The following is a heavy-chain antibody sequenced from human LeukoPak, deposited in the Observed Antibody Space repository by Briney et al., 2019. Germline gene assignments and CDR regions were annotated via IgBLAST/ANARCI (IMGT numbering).Heavy chain of an antibody. CDR2: IYYSGST. J-gene: IGHJ4*02. CDR1: GGSISRSNYQ. V-gene: IGHV4-39*01. D-gene: IGHD6-19*01. Sequence: PSETLSLTCTVSGGSISRSNYQWGWIRQPPGKGLEWIGSIYYSGSTYYNPSLKSRVTISVDTSKNQFSLKLSSVTAADTAVYYCASLRSDWYLYYFDYWGQGTLVTVSS. CDR3: ASLRSDWYLYYFDY.